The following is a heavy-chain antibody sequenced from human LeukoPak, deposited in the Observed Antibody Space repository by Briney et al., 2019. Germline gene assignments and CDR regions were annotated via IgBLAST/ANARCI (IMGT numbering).Heavy chain of an antibody. CDR2: IGSSSSTI. CDR1: RIVFSSVA. J-gene: IGHJ4*02. D-gene: IGHD3-10*01. V-gene: IGHV3-48*01. Sequence: GGSLRLYCAASRIVFSSVAVTWVSQAPGKGLEWVSYIGSSSSTIYYADSVEGRFTISRDNAGNSLYLQMNSLRAEDSAVYDCARTDEGSGNSHFDFWGQGTLVTVSS. CDR3: ARTDEGSGNSHFDF.